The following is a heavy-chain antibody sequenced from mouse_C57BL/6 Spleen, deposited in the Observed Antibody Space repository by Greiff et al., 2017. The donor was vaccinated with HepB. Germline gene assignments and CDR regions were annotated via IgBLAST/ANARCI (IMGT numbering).Heavy chain of an antibody. CDR2: IHPNSGST. Sequence: QVQLQQPGAELVKPGASVKLSCKASGYTFTSYWMHWVKQRPGQGLEWIGMIHPNSGSTNYNEKFKSKATLTVDKPSSTAYMQLSSLTSEDSAVYYCARGGPSWYFDVWGTGTTVTVSS. CDR1: GYTFTSYW. CDR3: ARGGPSWYFDV. J-gene: IGHJ1*03. V-gene: IGHV1-64*01.